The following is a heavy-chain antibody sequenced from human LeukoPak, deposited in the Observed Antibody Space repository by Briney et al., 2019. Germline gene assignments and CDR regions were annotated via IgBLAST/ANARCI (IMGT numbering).Heavy chain of an antibody. CDR2: IIPIFGTA. J-gene: IGHJ4*02. Sequence: PVKVSCKASGGTFSSYAISWVRQAPVQGLEWMGGIIPIFGTANYAQKFQGRVTITADESTSTAYMELSSLRSEDTAVYYCARAGRTYDSSGYYLDYWGQGTLVTVSS. V-gene: IGHV1-69*13. CDR3: ARAGRTYDSSGYYLDY. D-gene: IGHD3-22*01. CDR1: GGTFSSYA.